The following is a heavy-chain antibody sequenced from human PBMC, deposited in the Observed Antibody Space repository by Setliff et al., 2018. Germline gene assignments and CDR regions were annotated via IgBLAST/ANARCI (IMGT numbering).Heavy chain of an antibody. CDR2: LSTSSGPI. V-gene: IGHV3-48*01. J-gene: IGHJ4*02. Sequence: GGSLRLSCAASGFTYSMHWVRQAPGKGLEWVSYLSTSSGPIYYADSVKGRFTISRDNAGNSLYLQMNSLRAEDTAVYYCAKSGTGSYGADPYLEYWGQGTLVTVSS. CDR3: AKSGTGSYGADPYLEY. D-gene: IGHD6-19*01. CDR1: GFTYS.